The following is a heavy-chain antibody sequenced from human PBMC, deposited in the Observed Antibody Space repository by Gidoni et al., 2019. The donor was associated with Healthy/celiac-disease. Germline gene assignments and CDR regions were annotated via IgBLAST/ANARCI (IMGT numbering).Heavy chain of an antibody. D-gene: IGHD3-16*01. V-gene: IGHV3-9*01. J-gene: IGHJ4*02. CDR1: GFNFDDYA. Sequence: EVQLVESGGGLVQPGRSLRIACAASGFNFDDYAMHWVRQAPGKGLEWVSGISWNSGSIGYADSGKCRFTISRDNAKNSLYLQMNSLRAEDTALYYCAKDIGLRLGELLDYWGQGTLVTVSS. CDR3: AKDIGLRLGELLDY. CDR2: ISWNSGSI.